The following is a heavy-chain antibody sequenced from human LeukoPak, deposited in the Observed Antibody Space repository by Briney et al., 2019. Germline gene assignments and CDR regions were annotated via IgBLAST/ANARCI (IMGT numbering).Heavy chain of an antibody. V-gene: IGHV4-4*07. D-gene: IGHD6-13*01. CDR3: ARDSLVHSNRWFDP. J-gene: IGHJ5*02. CDR1: GDSISSDD. CDR2: IYTSGST. Sequence: SQTLSLTCTVSGDSISSDDWSWIRQNDGKGLEWIRRIYTSGSTNYNPSLKSRVSMSVDTSTNQFSLKLSSVTAADTAVYYCARDSLVHSNRWFDPWGQGTVVIVSS.